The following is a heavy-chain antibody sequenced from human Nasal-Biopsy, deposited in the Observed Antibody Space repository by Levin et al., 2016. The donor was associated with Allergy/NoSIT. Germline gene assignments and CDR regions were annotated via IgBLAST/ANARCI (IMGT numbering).Heavy chain of an antibody. J-gene: IGHJ4*02. V-gene: IGHV4-4*07. CDR2: IFPSGST. D-gene: IGHD5-18*01. CDR3: ARGVTWPHYFDT. CDR1: DGSISDSS. Sequence: SETLSLTCNVSDGSISDSSWSWVRLPAGKGLEWIGRIFPSGSTNYNPSLRSRVTMSLDTSRSQFSLKLKSVTAADTAIYYCARGVTWPHYFDTWGQGTLVTVSS.